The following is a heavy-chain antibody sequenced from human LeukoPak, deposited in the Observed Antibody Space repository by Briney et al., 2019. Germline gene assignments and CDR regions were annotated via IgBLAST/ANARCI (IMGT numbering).Heavy chain of an antibody. V-gene: IGHV3-23*01. CDR1: GFTFSSYD. Sequence: GGSLRLSCAASGFTFSSYDMTWVRQAPGKGLEWVSAISGSGGSTYYADSVKGRFTISRDNSKNTLYLQMNSLRAEDTAVYYCAKDLREVRGVTLDYWGQGTLVTVSS. CDR2: ISGSGGST. CDR3: AKDLREVRGVTLDY. J-gene: IGHJ4*02. D-gene: IGHD3-10*01.